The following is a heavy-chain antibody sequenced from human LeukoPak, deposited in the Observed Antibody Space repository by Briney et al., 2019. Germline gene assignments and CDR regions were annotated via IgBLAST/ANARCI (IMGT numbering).Heavy chain of an antibody. CDR3: AKDRLGGPYFFHY. J-gene: IGHJ4*02. CDR1: GFTFSSYT. D-gene: IGHD3-16*01. CDR2: ISGSGDST. V-gene: IGHV3-23*01. Sequence: GGSLRLSCAASGFTFSSYTMTWVRQAPGKGLEWVSGISGSGDSTYYADSVKGRFTISRDNSKNTLHLQMNSLRAEDTAVYFCAKDRLGGPYFFHYWGQGTLVTVSS.